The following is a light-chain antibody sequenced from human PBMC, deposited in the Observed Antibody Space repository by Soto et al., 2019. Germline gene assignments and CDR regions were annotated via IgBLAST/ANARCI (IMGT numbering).Light chain of an antibody. J-gene: IGKJ1*01. V-gene: IGKV3-20*01. CDR2: GAS. CDR1: QSVSGSY. CDR3: QQYGSPLT. Sequence: EFVLTQSPGTLSLSPGERATLSCRASQSVSGSYLAWYQQKPGQSPRLLIYGASSRATGIPDRFSGSGSGTDFTLTISRLEPEDFAVYFCQQYGSPLTFGQGTKVEIK.